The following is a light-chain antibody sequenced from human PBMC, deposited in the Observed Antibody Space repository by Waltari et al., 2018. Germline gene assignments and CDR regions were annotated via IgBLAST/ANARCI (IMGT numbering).Light chain of an antibody. Sequence: EIVLTQSPATLSLSPGETATLSCRASQSVSTYLTWYQQKPGQAPRLLTYAASRRATGIPARVSGSGSGTDFTLTISSLEPEDFAVYYCQQRGNWPSGYTFGQGTKLEIK. CDR2: AAS. J-gene: IGKJ2*01. CDR3: QQRGNWPSGYT. V-gene: IGKV3-11*01. CDR1: QSVSTY.